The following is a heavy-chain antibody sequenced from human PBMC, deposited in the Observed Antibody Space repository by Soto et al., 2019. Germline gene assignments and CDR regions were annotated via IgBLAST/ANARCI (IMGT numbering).Heavy chain of an antibody. J-gene: IGHJ6*02. V-gene: IGHV1-69*12. D-gene: IGHD3-3*01. CDR1: GGTFSSYA. Sequence: QVQLVQSGAEVKKPGSSVKVSCKASGGTFSSYAISWVRQAPGQGLEWMGGMIPIFGTANYAQKFQGRVTITADESTSTGYMEPSSVRSEDTAVYYCASGKYYDFWSGYYRGYYYYGMAVWGQGTTVTVSS. CDR3: ASGKYYDFWSGYYRGYYYYGMAV. CDR2: MIPIFGTA.